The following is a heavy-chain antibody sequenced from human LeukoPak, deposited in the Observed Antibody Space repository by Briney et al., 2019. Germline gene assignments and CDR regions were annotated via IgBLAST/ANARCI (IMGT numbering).Heavy chain of an antibody. CDR2: IYSGGST. CDR1: GFTVSSNY. J-gene: IGHJ6*03. V-gene: IGHV3-66*02. D-gene: IGHD2-15*01. CDR3: ARDCRYMDV. Sequence: GGSLRLSCAASGFTVSSNYMSWVRQAPGKGLEWVSIIYSGGSTYYADSVKGRFIVSRDSSENTLYLQMNSLRVEDTAVYFCARDCRYMDVWGKGATVTVSS.